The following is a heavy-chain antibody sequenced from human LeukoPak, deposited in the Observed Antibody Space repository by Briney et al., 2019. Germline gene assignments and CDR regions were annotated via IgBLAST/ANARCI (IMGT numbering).Heavy chain of an antibody. Sequence: PSETLSLTCTVSGGSISSSTYYWGWIRQPPGKGLEWIGNIYYSGSTYYNPSLKSRVTISVDTSKNQFSLKLSSVTAADTAVYYCARQNYDRTFDYWGQGTLVTVSS. V-gene: IGHV4-39*07. D-gene: IGHD3-22*01. CDR3: ARQNYDRTFDY. CDR1: GGSISSSTYY. CDR2: IYYSGST. J-gene: IGHJ4*02.